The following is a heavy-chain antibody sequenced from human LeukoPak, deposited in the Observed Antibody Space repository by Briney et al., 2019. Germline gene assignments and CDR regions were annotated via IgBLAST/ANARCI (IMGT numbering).Heavy chain of an antibody. CDR2: ISSSSSYI. CDR1: GFTFSSYS. D-gene: IGHD2-2*01. V-gene: IGHV3-21*01. J-gene: IGHJ4*02. Sequence: PGGSLRLSCAASGFTFSSYSMNWVRQAPGKGLEWVSSISSSSSYIYYADSVKGRFTISRDNAKNSLYLQMNSLRAEDTAVYYCARDYSRYCSSTSCYFSYFDYWGQGTLVTVSS. CDR3: ARDYSRYCSSTSCYFSYFDY.